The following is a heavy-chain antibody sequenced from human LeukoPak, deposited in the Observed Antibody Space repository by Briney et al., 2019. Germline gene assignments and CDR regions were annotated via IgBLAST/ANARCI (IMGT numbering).Heavy chain of an antibody. CDR3: ARDPGPRSYYDFWSGYPPLIDY. V-gene: IGHV3-74*01. D-gene: IGHD3-3*01. J-gene: IGHJ4*02. CDR2: INTDGSST. CDR1: GFTFSSYW. Sequence: PGGSLRLSCAASGFTFSSYWMHWVRQAPGKGLVWVSRINTDGSSTSYADSVKGRFTISRDNAKNTLYLQMNSLRAEDTAVYYCARDPGPRSYYDFWSGYPPLIDYWGQGTLVTVSS.